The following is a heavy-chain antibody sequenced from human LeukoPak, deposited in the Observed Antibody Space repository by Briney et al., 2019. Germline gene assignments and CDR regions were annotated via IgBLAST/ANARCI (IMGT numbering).Heavy chain of an antibody. CDR1: GYTFTGYY. CDR3: ARERSTVTTGLFGY. D-gene: IGHD4-17*01. Sequence: GASVKVSCKASGYTFTGYYMHWVRQAPGQGLEWMGWINPSSGGTNYAQKFQGRVTMTRDTSISTAYMELSRLRSDDTAVYYCARERSTVTTGLFGYWGQGTLVTVSS. V-gene: IGHV1-2*02. CDR2: INPSSGGT. J-gene: IGHJ4*02.